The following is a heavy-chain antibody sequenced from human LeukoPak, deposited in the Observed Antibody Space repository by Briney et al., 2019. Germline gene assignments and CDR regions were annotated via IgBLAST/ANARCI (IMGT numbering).Heavy chain of an antibody. Sequence: GESLRLSCAASGFTFSTYAMTWVPQAPGKGLEWVSGFSDSGGATYYADSVKGRFTISRDNSKNILYLQMNSLRAEDTAVYYCAKVRVTGYSSFDSWGQGTLVTVSS. CDR1: GFTFSTYA. D-gene: IGHD3-9*01. J-gene: IGHJ4*02. V-gene: IGHV3-23*01. CDR3: AKVRVTGYSSFDS. CDR2: FSDSGGAT.